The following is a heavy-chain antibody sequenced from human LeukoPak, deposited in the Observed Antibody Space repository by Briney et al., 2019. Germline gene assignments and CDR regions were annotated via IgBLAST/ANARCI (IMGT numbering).Heavy chain of an antibody. CDR2: ISHSGST. Sequence: SETLSLTCTVSGGSITNYYWSWIRQPPGKGLEWIGEISHSGSTNYNPSLKSRVTISIDTSKNQFSLKLSSVTAADTAVYYCARGDYYDSSGYYYRHFDYWGQGTLVTVSS. CDR3: ARGDYYDSSGYYYRHFDY. D-gene: IGHD3-22*01. CDR1: GGSITNYY. V-gene: IGHV4-34*01. J-gene: IGHJ4*02.